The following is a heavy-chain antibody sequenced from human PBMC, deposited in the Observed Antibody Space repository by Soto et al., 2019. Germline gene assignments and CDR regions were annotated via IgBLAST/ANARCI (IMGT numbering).Heavy chain of an antibody. Sequence: QVQLQESGPGLVKPSETLSLTCTVSGGSISSYYWSWIRQPPGKGLEWIGYIYYSGSTNYNPSLKSRVTISVDTSKNQFSLKLSSVTAADTAVYYCARMESTSCSEVDYWGQGTLVTVSS. CDR2: IYYSGST. CDR3: ARMESTSCSEVDY. V-gene: IGHV4-59*08. CDR1: GGSISSYY. D-gene: IGHD2-2*01. J-gene: IGHJ4*02.